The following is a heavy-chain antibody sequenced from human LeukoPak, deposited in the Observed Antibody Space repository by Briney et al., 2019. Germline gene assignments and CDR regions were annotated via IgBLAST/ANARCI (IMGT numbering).Heavy chain of an antibody. Sequence: ASVKVSCKASGYTFTSYAMNWVRQAPGQGLEWMGWINTNTGNPTYAQGFTGRFVFSLDTSVSTAYLQISSLKAEDTAVYFCARGYSSSWYSGTEHWGQGTLVTVSS. CDR2: INTNTGNP. CDR1: GYTFTSYA. D-gene: IGHD6-13*01. J-gene: IGHJ1*01. CDR3: ARGYSSSWYSGTEH. V-gene: IGHV7-4-1*02.